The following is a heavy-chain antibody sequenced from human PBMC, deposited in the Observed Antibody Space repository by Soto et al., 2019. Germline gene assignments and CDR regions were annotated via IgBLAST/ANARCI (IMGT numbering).Heavy chain of an antibody. CDR1: GFTFSSYW. CDR3: LRGNSGYGNFDY. Sequence: SGGSLRLSCAASGFTFSSYWMHWVRQAPGEGLVWVSRIKGDGSETNYADSVKGRFTISRDNAKNTLYLQLNSLRAEDTAVYYCLRGNSGYGNFDYWGQGTRVTVSS. V-gene: IGHV3-74*01. D-gene: IGHD5-12*01. J-gene: IGHJ4*02. CDR2: IKGDGSET.